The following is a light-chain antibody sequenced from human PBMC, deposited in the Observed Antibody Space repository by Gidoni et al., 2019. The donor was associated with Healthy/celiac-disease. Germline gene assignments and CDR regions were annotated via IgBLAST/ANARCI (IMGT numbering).Light chain of an antibody. CDR2: EGS. J-gene: IGLJ2*01. Sequence: QSALTQPASVSGSPGQSITISCTGTSSDVGSYNSVSWYPQHPGKAPKLIIYEGSKRPSGVSNRFSASKSGNTASLTISGLQAEDEADYYCCSYAGSSTVVFGGGTKLTVL. V-gene: IGLV2-23*01. CDR1: SSDVGSYNS. CDR3: CSYAGSSTVV.